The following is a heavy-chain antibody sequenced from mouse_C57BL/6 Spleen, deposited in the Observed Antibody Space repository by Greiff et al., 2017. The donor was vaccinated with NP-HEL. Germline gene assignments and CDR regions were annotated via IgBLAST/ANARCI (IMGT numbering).Heavy chain of an antibody. D-gene: IGHD3-3*01. CDR3: ARGGPGAWFAY. V-gene: IGHV5-16*01. Sequence: EVQLVESEGGLVQPGSSMKLSCTASGFTFSDYYMAWVRQVPEKGLEWVANINYDGSSTFYLDSLKSRFIISRDNAKNILYLQMSSLKSDDTATYYCARGGPGAWFAYWGQGTLVTVSA. CDR1: GFTFSDYY. CDR2: INYDGSST. J-gene: IGHJ3*01.